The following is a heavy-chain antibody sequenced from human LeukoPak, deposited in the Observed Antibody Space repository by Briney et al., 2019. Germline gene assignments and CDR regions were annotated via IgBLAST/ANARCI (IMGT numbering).Heavy chain of an antibody. V-gene: IGHV1-69*05. CDR2: IIPIFGTA. J-gene: IGHJ1*01. Sequence: SVKVSCXASGGTFSSYAISWVRQALGQGLEWMGRIIPIFGTANYAQKFQGRVTITTDESTSTAYMELSSLRSEDTAVHYCAEAGRTFDFQHWGQGTLVTVSS. D-gene: IGHD3-16*01. CDR1: GGTFSSYA. CDR3: AEAGRTFDFQH.